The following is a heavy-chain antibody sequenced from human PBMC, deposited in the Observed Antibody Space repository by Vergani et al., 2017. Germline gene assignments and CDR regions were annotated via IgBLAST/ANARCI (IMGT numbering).Heavy chain of an antibody. V-gene: IGHV1-2*02. D-gene: IGHD2-15*01. CDR3: TRGRMTVDY. Sequence: QVQLVQSGAEVKKPGASVKVSCKASGYTFTGYYMHWVRQAPGQGLEWMGRVNPNSGRTNYAQNFQGRVTLTRDTSISTTYMELSRLRSDDTAVYYCTRGRMTVDYWGQGTLVTVSS. CDR2: VNPNSGRT. CDR1: GYTFTGYY. J-gene: IGHJ4*02.